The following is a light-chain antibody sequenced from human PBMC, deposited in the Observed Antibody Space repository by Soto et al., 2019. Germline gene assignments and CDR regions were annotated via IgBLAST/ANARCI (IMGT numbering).Light chain of an antibody. CDR2: AAS. V-gene: IGKV1-39*01. J-gene: IGKJ5*01. Sequence: DIQMTQSPSTLSASVGDRVTITCRASQSISSWLAWYQQKPGKAPKLLIYAASSLQSGVPSRFSGSGSGTDFTLTISSLQPEDFATYYCQQSCSTLTFGQGTRLEIK. CDR3: QQSCSTLT. CDR1: QSISSW.